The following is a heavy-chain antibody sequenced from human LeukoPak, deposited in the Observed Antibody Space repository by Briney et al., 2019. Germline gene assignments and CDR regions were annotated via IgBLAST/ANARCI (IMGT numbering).Heavy chain of an antibody. V-gene: IGHV4-39*01. Sequence: PSETLCLTCTVSGGSMSRSSYYWGWIRQPPGKGLEWIGSIYYSGSSYYNPSLKSRITISVDTSKNQFSLKLSSVTAADTAVYYCARHAGYYGLDVWGQGTTVTVSS. CDR3: ARHAGYYGLDV. CDR2: IYYSGSS. CDR1: GGSMSRSSYY. J-gene: IGHJ6*02.